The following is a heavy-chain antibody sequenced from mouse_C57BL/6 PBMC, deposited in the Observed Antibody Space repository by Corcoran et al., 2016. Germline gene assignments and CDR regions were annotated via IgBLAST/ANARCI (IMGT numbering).Heavy chain of an antibody. CDR2: IYWDDDK. D-gene: IGHD3-3*01. J-gene: IGHJ3*01. CDR3: ARSGGAGFAY. V-gene: IGHV8-12*01. CDR1: GFSLSTSGMG. Sequence: QVTLKESGPGILQSSQTLSLTCSFSGFSLSTSGMGVSWIRQPSGKGLEWLAHIYWDDDKRYNPSLKSRLTISKDTSRNQVFLKITSMDTADTATYFCARSGGAGFAYWGQGTLVTVSA.